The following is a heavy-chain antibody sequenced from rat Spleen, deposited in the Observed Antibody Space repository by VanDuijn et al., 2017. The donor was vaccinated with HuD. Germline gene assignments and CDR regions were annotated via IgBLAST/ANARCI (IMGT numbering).Heavy chain of an antibody. Sequence: EVQLVESGGGLVQPGRSLKLSCAASGITYSNYVMAWFRQAPTKGLEWVASISTGGGKTYYRDSVRGRFTISRDYAKNTLYLQMDSLRSEDTATYYCAKEGDGGYSSYPNWFAYWGQGTLVTVSS. CDR1: GITYSNYV. CDR3: AKEGDGGYSSYPNWFAY. V-gene: IGHV5S13*01. CDR2: ISTGGGKT. J-gene: IGHJ3*01. D-gene: IGHD1-8*01.